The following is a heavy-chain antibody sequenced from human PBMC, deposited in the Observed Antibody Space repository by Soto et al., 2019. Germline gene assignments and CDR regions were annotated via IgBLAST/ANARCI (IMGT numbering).Heavy chain of an antibody. J-gene: IGHJ6*01. CDR3: ASPVAEDGTHLYFYGLDA. V-gene: IGHV3-74*01. CDR1: GFTFRSYW. Sequence: EVQLVESGGGLVQPGGSLRLSCAASGFTFRSYWMHWVRQVPGKGLVWVSRIDSYGSETNYADSVKGRFTISRDNAKNTVYLQMNSLRNEDTGVYCCASPVAEDGTHLYFYGLDAWGQGTTVTVSS. CDR2: IDSYGSET. D-gene: IGHD6-19*01.